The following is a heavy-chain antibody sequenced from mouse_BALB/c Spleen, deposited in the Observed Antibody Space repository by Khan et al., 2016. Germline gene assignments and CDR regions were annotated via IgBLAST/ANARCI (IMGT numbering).Heavy chain of an antibody. D-gene: IGHD1-1*01. J-gene: IGHJ3*01. V-gene: IGHV1S56*01. CDR3: ARGYGSSYYWFAY. CDR1: GYTFTSYY. CDR2: IYPGNVNT. Sequence: QVQLQQSGPELVKPGASVRISCKASGYTFTSYYIHWVKQRPGQGLEWIGWIYPGNVNTKYNEKFKGKATLTADKSSSTAYMQLSSLTSEDSAVYFCARGYGSSYYWFAYWGQGTLVTVSA.